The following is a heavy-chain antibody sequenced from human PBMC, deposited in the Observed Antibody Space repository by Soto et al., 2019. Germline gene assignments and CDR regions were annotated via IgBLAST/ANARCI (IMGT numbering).Heavy chain of an antibody. Sequence: QVQLVQSGAEVKKPGASVKVSCKASGYTFTNYAMHWVRQATGQRLEWMGWINAAIGNTKYSQKFQGSVTITRDTSANTAYMELSSLRSEDTAVYYCARRNVYGSGSYSFDYWGQGTLVTVSS. CDR2: INAAIGNT. J-gene: IGHJ4*02. D-gene: IGHD3-10*01. CDR3: ARRNVYGSGSYSFDY. V-gene: IGHV1-3*01. CDR1: GYTFTNYA.